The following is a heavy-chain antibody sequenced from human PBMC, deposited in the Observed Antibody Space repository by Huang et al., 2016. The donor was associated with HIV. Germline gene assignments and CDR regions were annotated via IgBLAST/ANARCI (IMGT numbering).Heavy chain of an antibody. V-gene: IGHV4-34*01. Sequence: QVQVQQWGAGLLKPSETLSLNCAVSDGSLSGYYLTWIRQSPGKGLAWIGEINQSGSTNYNPSLKSRVTMSVDTSKNHFSLQVKSLTAADTAVYYCARGIDYWGQGTLVIISS. CDR2: INQSGST. J-gene: IGHJ4*02. CDR3: ARGIDY. CDR1: DGSLSGYY.